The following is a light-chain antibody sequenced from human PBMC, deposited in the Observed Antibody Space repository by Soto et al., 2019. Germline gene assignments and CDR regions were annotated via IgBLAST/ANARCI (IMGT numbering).Light chain of an antibody. CDR2: GAS. Sequence: EIVLTHSPGTLSLYPGERATLSCRASQSVSSSYLAWYQQKPGQAPRLLIYGASSRATGIPDRFSGSGSGTDFTLTISRLEPEDFAVYHCQQHGSSPTFGQGTKVDIK. CDR1: QSVSSSY. V-gene: IGKV3-20*01. CDR3: QQHGSSPT. J-gene: IGKJ1*01.